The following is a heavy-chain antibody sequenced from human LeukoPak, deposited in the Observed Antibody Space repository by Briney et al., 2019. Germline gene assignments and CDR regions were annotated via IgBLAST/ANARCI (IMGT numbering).Heavy chain of an antibody. CDR1: GFTFSNYG. D-gene: IGHD3-22*01. CDR2: ISGSGGTT. J-gene: IGHJ4*02. CDR3: AKTNGYYSD. V-gene: IGHV3-23*01. Sequence: GGSLRLSCAASGFTFSNYGMNWVRQAPGRGLEWVSGISGSGGTTYYADSVKGRFTISRDNSKNSLSLQVSSLRAEDTAVYYCAKTNGYYSDWGQGTLVTVSS.